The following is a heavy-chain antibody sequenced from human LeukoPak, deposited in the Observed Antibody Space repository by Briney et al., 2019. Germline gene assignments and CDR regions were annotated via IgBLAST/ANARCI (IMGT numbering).Heavy chain of an antibody. V-gene: IGHV3-48*04. J-gene: IGHJ4*02. Sequence: GGSLRLSCAASGFTFTRYSMTWVRQAPGKGLEWVSYISSSSSTIHYADSVKGRFTISRDNTKNSLYLQMNSLRAEDTAVYYCARSGYTAMVYFDYWGQGTLVTVSS. CDR1: GFTFTRYS. CDR3: ARSGYTAMVYFDY. D-gene: IGHD5-18*01. CDR2: ISSSSSTI.